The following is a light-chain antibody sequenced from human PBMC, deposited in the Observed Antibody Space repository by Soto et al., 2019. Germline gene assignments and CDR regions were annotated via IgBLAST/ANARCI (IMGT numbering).Light chain of an antibody. V-gene: IGKV1-12*01. CDR3: QQANRFPRT. CDR2: TAS. CDR1: QGISSL. J-gene: IGKJ4*01. Sequence: DIQMTQSPSSVSASVGDRVTITCRASQGISSLLAWYQQKPGKAPNLLIHTASSLQSGVPSRFSGSGSGTDFTLSISSLQPEDFATYYCQQANRFPRTFGGGTKVEIK.